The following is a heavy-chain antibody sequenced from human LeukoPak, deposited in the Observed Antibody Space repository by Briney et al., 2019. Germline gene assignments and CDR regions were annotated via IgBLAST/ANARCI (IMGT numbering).Heavy chain of an antibody. CDR2: ISASDAAT. J-gene: IGHJ5*02. CDR1: GLTFSTFA. CDR3: TKDRDGSGFLVGDWFDP. Sequence: GGYLRLSCEASGLTFSTFAMSWVRQAPGKGPEWVSVISASDAATYYSDSVKGRFTVSRDNSKNTLYLQMNDVRTEDTALYYCTKDRDGSGFLVGDWFDPWGQGTLVTVSS. V-gene: IGHV3-23*01. D-gene: IGHD3-22*01.